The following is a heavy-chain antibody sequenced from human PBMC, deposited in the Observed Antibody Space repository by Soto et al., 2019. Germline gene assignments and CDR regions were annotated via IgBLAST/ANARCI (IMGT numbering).Heavy chain of an antibody. V-gene: IGHV4-31*03. CDR2: IYYSGST. J-gene: IGHJ4*02. CDR3: ARLGEVLTELDY. Sequence: SETLSLACTVSGGSISSGGYYWSWIRQHPGKGLEWIGYIYYSGSTYYNPSLKSRVTISVDTSKNQFSLKLSSVTAADTAVYYCARLGEVLTELDYWGQGTLVTVSS. D-gene: IGHD7-27*01. CDR1: GGSISSGGYY.